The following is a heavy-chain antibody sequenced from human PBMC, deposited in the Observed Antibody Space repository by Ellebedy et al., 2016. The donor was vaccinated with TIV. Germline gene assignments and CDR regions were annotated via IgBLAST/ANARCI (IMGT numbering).Heavy chain of an antibody. D-gene: IGHD1-1*01. CDR2: IMWNSGNI. Sequence: SLQISXAGSGFIFEDYAMPWVRQVPGQGLEWVAGIMWNSGNIDYAESVKGRFIISRDNAKNSLYLQMSGLRSEDTAFYYCVKDARPAPTGCVDSWGQGTLVTVSS. J-gene: IGHJ4*02. CDR1: GFIFEDYA. V-gene: IGHV3-9*01. CDR3: VKDARPAPTGCVDS.